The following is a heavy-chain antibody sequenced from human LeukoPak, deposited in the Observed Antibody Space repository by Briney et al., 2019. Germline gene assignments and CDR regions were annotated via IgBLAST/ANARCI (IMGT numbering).Heavy chain of an antibody. Sequence: ASVTVSFKASGYTFTNYGSSWVRQAPGQGLEWMGWISAYNGKTKYAQKFQGRVTMTTDTSTSTAYMELRSLRSDDTAVYYCARGPSFFAVAGGVNDYWGQGTLVTVCS. CDR3: ARGPSFFAVAGGVNDY. V-gene: IGHV1-18*01. J-gene: IGHJ4*02. D-gene: IGHD3-3*02. CDR1: GYTFTNYG. CDR2: ISAYNGKT.